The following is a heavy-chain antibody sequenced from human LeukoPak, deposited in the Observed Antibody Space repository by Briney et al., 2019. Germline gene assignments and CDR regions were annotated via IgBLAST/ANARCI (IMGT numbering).Heavy chain of an antibody. D-gene: IGHD3-10*01. CDR2: ISYDGSNK. Sequence: PARSLRLSCAASGITLSSYDMHWVRQAPGKALEWVAVISYDGSNKDYADSVKGRFTISRDNSKNTLDLQMNSLRAEDTAVYYCAKDRGVWAFDIWGQGTMVTVSS. V-gene: IGHV3-30-3*01. CDR3: AKDRGVWAFDI. CDR1: GITLSSYD. J-gene: IGHJ3*02.